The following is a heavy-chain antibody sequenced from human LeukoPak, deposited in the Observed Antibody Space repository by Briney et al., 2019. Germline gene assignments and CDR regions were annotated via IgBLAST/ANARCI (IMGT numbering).Heavy chain of an antibody. CDR1: GFTFSSYW. CDR3: ARAFGGYCSGGSCLLDY. D-gene: IGHD2-15*01. J-gene: IGHJ4*02. V-gene: IGHV3-74*01. CDR2: INSDGTST. Sequence: PGGSLRLSCAASGFTFSSYWMHWVRQVPGKGLVWVSRINSDGTSTRYADFVKGRFTISRDNTKNTVHLQMNGLRAEDTAVYYCARAFGGYCSGGSCLLDYWGQGTLVTVSS.